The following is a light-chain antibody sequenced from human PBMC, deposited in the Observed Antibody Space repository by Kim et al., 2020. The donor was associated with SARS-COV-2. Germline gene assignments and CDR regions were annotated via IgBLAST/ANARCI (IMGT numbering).Light chain of an antibody. Sequence: EVVLTQSPGTLSLSPGDTATLACRASQSISSSHLAWYQQRPGQAPRLVIYGASNRATGIPDRFSGSGSATVFTLTIDRLEPEDFAVYFCQQYYHLSVTFGSETKVYIK. CDR1: QSISSSH. J-gene: IGKJ3*01. CDR2: GAS. CDR3: QQYYHLSVT. V-gene: IGKV3-20*01.